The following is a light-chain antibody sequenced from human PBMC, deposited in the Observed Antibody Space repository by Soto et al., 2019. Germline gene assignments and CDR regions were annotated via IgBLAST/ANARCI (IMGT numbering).Light chain of an antibody. Sequence: DIQLTQSPYFLSASVGDRVTITCRASQGISSYLAWYQQKPGKAPKLLIYAASTLQSGVPSRFSGSGSGTEFTLTISNLQPEDFATYYCQQLNSYPITFGQGTRLEIK. V-gene: IGKV1-9*01. CDR3: QQLNSYPIT. J-gene: IGKJ5*01. CDR1: QGISSY. CDR2: AAS.